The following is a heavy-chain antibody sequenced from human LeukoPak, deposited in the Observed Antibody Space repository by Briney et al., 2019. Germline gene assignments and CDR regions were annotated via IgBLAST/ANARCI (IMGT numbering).Heavy chain of an antibody. Sequence: GGSLRLSCAASGFTFSNYGLHWVRQTPGKGLEWAAVIWYDGSYKYYAESVKGRFTISRDDSKNTLYLQMNSLRAEDTAVYYCAKDSAVPYGGNLEYYYYGMDVWGQGTTVTVSS. J-gene: IGHJ6*02. V-gene: IGHV3-33*06. CDR1: GFTFSNYG. D-gene: IGHD4-23*01. CDR3: AKDSAVPYGGNLEYYYYGMDV. CDR2: IWYDGSYK.